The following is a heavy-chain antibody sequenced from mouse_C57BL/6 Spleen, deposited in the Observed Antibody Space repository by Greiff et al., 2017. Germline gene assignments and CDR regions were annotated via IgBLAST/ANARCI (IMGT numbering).Heavy chain of an antibody. CDR3: AREGYGSSSFDYAMDY. J-gene: IGHJ4*01. CDR1: GFTFSDSY. Sequence: EVKLVESEGGLVQPGSSMKLSCTAPGFTFSDSYMAWVRQVPEKGLEWVANINYDGSSTYYLDSLKSRFIISRDNAKNILYLQMSSLKSEDTATYYCAREGYGSSSFDYAMDYWGQGTSVTVSS. CDR2: INYDGSST. D-gene: IGHD1-1*01. V-gene: IGHV5-16*01.